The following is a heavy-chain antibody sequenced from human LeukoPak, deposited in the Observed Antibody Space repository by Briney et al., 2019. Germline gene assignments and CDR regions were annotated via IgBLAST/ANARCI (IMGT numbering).Heavy chain of an antibody. D-gene: IGHD2-2*01. Sequence: GGSLRLSCAASGFTFSSYWMSWVRQAPGKRLEWISYIGSATYYADSVKGRFTISRDNAKNSLYLQMNSLRAEDTAVYYCARDHAYAFDIWGQGTLVTVSS. CDR1: GFTFSSYW. J-gene: IGHJ3*02. CDR3: ARDHAYAFDI. CDR2: IGSAT. V-gene: IGHV3-48*01.